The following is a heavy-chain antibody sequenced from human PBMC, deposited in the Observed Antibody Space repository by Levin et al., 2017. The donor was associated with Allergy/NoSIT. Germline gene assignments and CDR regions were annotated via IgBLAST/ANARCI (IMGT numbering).Heavy chain of an antibody. D-gene: IGHD3-10*01. CDR2: IYYSGST. V-gene: IGHV4-31*03. Sequence: SSETLSLTCTVSGGSISSGGYYWSWIRQHPGKGLEWIGYIYYSGSTYYNPSLKSRVTISVVTSKNQFSLKLSSVTAADTAVYYCARNGELFSVGGIMDGWGQGTTVTVSS. J-gene: IGHJ6*02. CDR1: GGSISSGGYY. CDR3: ARNGELFSVGGIMDG.